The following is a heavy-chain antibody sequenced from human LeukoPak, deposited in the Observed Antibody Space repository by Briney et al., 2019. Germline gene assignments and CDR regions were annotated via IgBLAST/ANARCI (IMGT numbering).Heavy chain of an antibody. J-gene: IGHJ4*02. CDR3: ASSYDSSGYYFRFGY. Sequence: KSSETLSLTCTVSGGSISSYYWSWIRQPPGKGLEWIGYIYYSGSTNYNPSLKSRVTISVDTSKNQFSLKLSSVTAADTAVYYCASSYDSSGYYFRFGYWGQGTLVTVSS. D-gene: IGHD3-22*01. CDR1: GGSISSYY. CDR2: IYYSGST. V-gene: IGHV4-59*01.